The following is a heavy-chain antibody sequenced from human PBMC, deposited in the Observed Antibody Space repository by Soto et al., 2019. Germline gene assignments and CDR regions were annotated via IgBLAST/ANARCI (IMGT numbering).Heavy chain of an antibody. Sequence: QVQLQQWGAGLLKPSETLSLTCAVYGGSFSGYYWSWIRQPPGKGLEWIGEINHSGSTNYNPSLKSRVTLSVDPSKSQFSLKLSSVTAADTAVYYCARAPPPPRYYGAKATKDLLPVYYLDYWGQGTLVTVSS. CDR3: ARAPPPPRYYGAKATKDLLPVYYLDY. J-gene: IGHJ4*02. D-gene: IGHD4-17*01. CDR2: INHSGST. V-gene: IGHV4-34*01. CDR1: GGSFSGYY.